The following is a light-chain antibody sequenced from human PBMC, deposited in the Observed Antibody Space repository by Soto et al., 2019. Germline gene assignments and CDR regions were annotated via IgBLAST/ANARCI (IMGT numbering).Light chain of an antibody. Sequence: IQMTQSPSSLSASVGDRVTITCRASQTINSYLHWYQQKTGKAPKLLVYNSSNLQRGVPSRFSGSGSGTDFTLAISPLQPEDFATYYCQRGGAFGPGTKVDIK. CDR3: QRGGA. J-gene: IGKJ3*01. CDR1: QTINSY. CDR2: NSS. V-gene: IGKV1-39*01.